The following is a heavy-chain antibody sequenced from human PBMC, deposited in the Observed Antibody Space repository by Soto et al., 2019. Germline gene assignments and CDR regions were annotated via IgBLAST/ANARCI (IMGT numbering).Heavy chain of an antibody. CDR1: GGSISSSSYF. V-gene: IGHV4-39*07. J-gene: IGHJ4*02. CDR3: ARGSYNILTGYYLDY. D-gene: IGHD3-9*01. CDR2: MYYSGTT. Sequence: PSETLSLTCTVSGGSISSSSYFWGWIRQPPGKGLEWIGSMYYSGTTYYNPSLKSRVTISFDTSRSQFSLKLMSVTAADTAVYYCARGSYNILTGYYLDYWGQGTLVTVSS.